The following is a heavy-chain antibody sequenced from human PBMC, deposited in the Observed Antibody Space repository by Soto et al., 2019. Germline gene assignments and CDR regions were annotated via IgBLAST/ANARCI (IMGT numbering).Heavy chain of an antibody. CDR1: GFTFSSYA. D-gene: IGHD3-3*01. Sequence: QVQLVESGGGVVQPGRSLRLSCAASGFTFSSYAMHWVRQAPGKGLEWVALISYDGSNKDYADSVKGRFTISRDNSKNTLYLQMNSLRAEDTAVYYCARDKRDLRFLEWSYYFDYWGQGTLVTVSS. J-gene: IGHJ4*02. CDR3: ARDKRDLRFLEWSYYFDY. CDR2: ISYDGSNK. V-gene: IGHV3-30-3*01.